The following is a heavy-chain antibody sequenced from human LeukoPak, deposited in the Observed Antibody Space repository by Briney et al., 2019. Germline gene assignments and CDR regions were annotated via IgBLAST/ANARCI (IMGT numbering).Heavy chain of an antibody. Sequence: GGSLRLSCAASGFTFSSYEMNWVRQTPGKGLEWVSYISSSGSTIYYADSVKGRFTISRDNAKNSLYLQMNSLRAEDTAVYYCARYCSGGSCYPGFLWGQGTLVTVSS. J-gene: IGHJ4*02. CDR1: GFTFSSYE. D-gene: IGHD2-15*01. V-gene: IGHV3-48*03. CDR3: ARYCSGGSCYPGFL. CDR2: ISSSGSTI.